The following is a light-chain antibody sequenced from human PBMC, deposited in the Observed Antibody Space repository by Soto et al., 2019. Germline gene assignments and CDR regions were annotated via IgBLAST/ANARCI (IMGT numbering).Light chain of an antibody. V-gene: IGKV1-9*01. CDR2: AAS. CDR3: QQYNPYSPWT. Sequence: IQLTQSPSSLSASVGDRATITCRASQGINTFLAWYQQKAGKAPKLLIYAASTLQSGVPSRFSGSGSGTDFTLTISSLQSEDFATYYCQQYNPYSPWTFGQGTKVDIK. CDR1: QGINTF. J-gene: IGKJ1*01.